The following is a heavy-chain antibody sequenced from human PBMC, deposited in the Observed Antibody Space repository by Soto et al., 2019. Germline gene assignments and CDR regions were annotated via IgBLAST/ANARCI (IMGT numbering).Heavy chain of an antibody. CDR1: GGTFSSYT. D-gene: IGHD2-15*01. J-gene: IGHJ5*02. V-gene: IGHV1-69*02. CDR2: IIPILGIA. CDR3: ARSPYCSGGSCYDSNWFDP. Sequence: SVKVSCKASGGTFSSYTISWVRQAPGQGLEWMGRIIPILGIANYAQKFQGRVTITADKSTSTAYMELSSLRSEDTAVYYCARSPYCSGGSCYDSNWFDPWGQGTLVTVSS.